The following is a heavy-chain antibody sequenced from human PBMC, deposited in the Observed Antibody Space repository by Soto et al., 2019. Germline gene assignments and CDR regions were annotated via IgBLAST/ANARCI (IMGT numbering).Heavy chain of an antibody. CDR2: IYHSGST. CDR3: ARRGGGVVLAATTPFDY. Sequence: QAPLQESGPRLVRPSGTLSLTCNVSRGSITTANWWNWVRQPPGRGLEWIGEIYHSGSTNYNLSLKSRVTLSVDKSKNQFSLTLSSVTAADTAIYYCARRGGGVVLAATTPFDYWGQGILVTVSS. CDR1: RGSITTANW. D-gene: IGHD2-15*01. V-gene: IGHV4-4*02. J-gene: IGHJ4*02.